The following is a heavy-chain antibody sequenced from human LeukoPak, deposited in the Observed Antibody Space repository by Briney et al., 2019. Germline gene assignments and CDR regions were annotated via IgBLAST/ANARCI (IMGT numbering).Heavy chain of an antibody. CDR3: ARITMIAANWFDP. V-gene: IGHV4-39*07. J-gene: IGHJ5*02. CDR1: GGSISSNSYY. CDR2: IYYSGST. Sequence: SETLSLTCTVSGGSISSNSYYCGWIRQPPGKGLDWIGSIYYSGSTYYNPSLKSRVTISVDTSKNQFSLKLTSVTAADTAVYYCARITMIAANWFDPWGQGTLASVSS. D-gene: IGHD3-22*01.